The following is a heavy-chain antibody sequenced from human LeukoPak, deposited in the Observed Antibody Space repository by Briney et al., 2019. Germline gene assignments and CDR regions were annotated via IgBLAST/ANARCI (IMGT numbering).Heavy chain of an antibody. Sequence: GGSLRLSCAASGLTVSNNYMSWVRQAPGKGLEWVSVIYSGGSTYYADSVKGRFTISRDNSKNTLYLQMNSLRVEDTAVYYCARVIVTTNTFDAFDIWGQGTMVTVSS. J-gene: IGHJ3*02. D-gene: IGHD5-12*01. CDR3: ARVIVTTNTFDAFDI. CDR1: GLTVSNNY. CDR2: IYSGGST. V-gene: IGHV3-53*01.